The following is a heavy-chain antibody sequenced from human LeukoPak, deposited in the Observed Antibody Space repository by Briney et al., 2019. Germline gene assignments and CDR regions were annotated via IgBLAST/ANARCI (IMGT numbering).Heavy chain of an antibody. V-gene: IGHV4-4*07. CDR1: SGSISGYY. CDR2: IYTTECT. J-gene: IGHJ6*03. Sequence: SETLSLTCTVSSGSISGYYWSWLRQAAGRGLEWIGRIYTTECTNYNPSLKSRVTMSVDPSKNQFSLMLSSVTAADTAVYYCARHYYYYQDVWGKGTTVTVSS. CDR3: ARHYYYYQDV.